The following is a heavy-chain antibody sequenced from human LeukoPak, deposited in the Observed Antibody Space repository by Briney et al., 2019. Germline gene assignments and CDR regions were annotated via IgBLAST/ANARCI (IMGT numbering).Heavy chain of an antibody. D-gene: IGHD2-2*01. Sequence: SVKVSCKASGGTFSSYAISWVRQAPGQGLEWVGGIIPIFGTANYAQKFQGRVTITTDESTSTAYMELSSLRSEDTAVYYCAHAPCSTSCVEGDNWFDPWGQGTLVTVSS. CDR2: IIPIFGTA. J-gene: IGHJ5*02. V-gene: IGHV1-69*05. CDR3: AHAPCSTSCVEGDNWFDP. CDR1: GGTFSSYA.